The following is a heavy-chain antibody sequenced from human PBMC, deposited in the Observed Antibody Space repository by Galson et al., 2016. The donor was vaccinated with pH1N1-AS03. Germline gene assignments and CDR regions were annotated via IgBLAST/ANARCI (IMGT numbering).Heavy chain of an antibody. CDR3: ERQGDTSMVTDYHHYHRDV. D-gene: IGHD5-18*01. V-gene: IGHV4-39*01. J-gene: IGHJ6*03. CDR1: DDSIRISLYY. Sequence: ETLSLTCIVADDSIRISLYYWGWIRQSTGKGLECIGSMDHSGTSYYNPSLQSRATMSVDLSKLPFPLKRTSVTAVDTGVYYCERQGDTSMVTDYHHYHRDVWGKGTTVTVSS. CDR2: MDHSGTS.